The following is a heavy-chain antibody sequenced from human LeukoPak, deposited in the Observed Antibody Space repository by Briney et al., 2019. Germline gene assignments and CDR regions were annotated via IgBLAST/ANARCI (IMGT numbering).Heavy chain of an antibody. J-gene: IGHJ4*02. CDR2: INHSGST. CDR1: GGSFSGYY. V-gene: IGHV4-34*01. D-gene: IGHD3-16*02. Sequence: TSETLSLTCAVYGGSFSGYYWSWIRQPPGKGLEWIGEINHSGSTNYNPSLKSRVTISVDTSKNQFSLKLSSVTAADTAVYYCVRGSRLYYDYVWGSYRYPKNDYWGQGTLVTVSS. CDR3: VRGSRLYYDYVWGSYRYPKNDY.